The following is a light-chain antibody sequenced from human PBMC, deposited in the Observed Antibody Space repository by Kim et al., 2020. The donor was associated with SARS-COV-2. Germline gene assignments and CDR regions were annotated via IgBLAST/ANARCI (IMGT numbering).Light chain of an antibody. J-gene: IGLJ2*01. V-gene: IGLV2-8*01. CDR1: SSDIGNYNY. Sequence: QSALTQPPSASGSPGQLVTISCTGTSSDIGNYNYVSWYQQHPGKAPKLLIYEVNKRPSGVPDRFSGSKSGTSASLAISGLQSEDEADYYCAAWDDSLNGVVFGGGTQLTVL. CDR3: AAWDDSLNGVV. CDR2: EVN.